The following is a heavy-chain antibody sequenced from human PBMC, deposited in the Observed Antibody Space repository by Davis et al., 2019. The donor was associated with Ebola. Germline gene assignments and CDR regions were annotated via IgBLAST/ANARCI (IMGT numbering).Heavy chain of an antibody. J-gene: IGHJ6*02. CDR3: AKDEGDYSSSWLVYNYYGMDV. V-gene: IGHV1-69*06. CDR1: GGTFSSYA. D-gene: IGHD6-13*01. Sequence: AASVKVSCKASGGTFSSYAISWVRQAPGQGLEWMGGIIPIFGTANYAQKFQGRVTITADKSTSTAYMELSSLRAEDTAVYYCAKDEGDYSSSWLVYNYYGMDVWGQGTTVTVSS. CDR2: IIPIFGTA.